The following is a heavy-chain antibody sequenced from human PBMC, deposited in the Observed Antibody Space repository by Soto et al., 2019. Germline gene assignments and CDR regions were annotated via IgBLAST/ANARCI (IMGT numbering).Heavy chain of an antibody. CDR2: IWYDGSNK. CDR3: ARDRGGYYYCMDV. J-gene: IGHJ6*02. Sequence: GGSVRLSCAASGFTFSSYGMHWVRQAPGKGLEWVAVIWYDGSNKYYADSVKGRFTISRDNSKNTLYLQMNSLRAEDTAVYYCARDRGGYYYCMDVSCQAPTVTVSS. CDR1: GFTFSSYG. V-gene: IGHV3-33*01.